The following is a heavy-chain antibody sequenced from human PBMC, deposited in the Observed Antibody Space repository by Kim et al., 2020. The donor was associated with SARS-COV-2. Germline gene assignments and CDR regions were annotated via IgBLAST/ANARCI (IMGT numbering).Heavy chain of an antibody. J-gene: IGHJ4*02. CDR3: SRGEDTRMPSKSDY. Sequence: GGSLRLSCAASGFDFDDYAMSWVRQAPGKGLEWVSAINCNGGSIGYAASVKGRFTISRDNDKNPLYLQMNSLRAEDTAVYYCSRGEDTRMPSKSDYWGLG. CDR1: GFDFDDYA. V-gene: IGHV3-20*04. CDR2: INCNGGSI. D-gene: IGHD2-2*01.